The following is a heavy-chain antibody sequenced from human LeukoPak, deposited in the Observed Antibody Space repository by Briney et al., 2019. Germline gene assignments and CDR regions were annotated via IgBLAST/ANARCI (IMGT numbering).Heavy chain of an antibody. CDR2: IIPILGIA. CDR1: GGIFSSYA. J-gene: IGHJ6*02. V-gene: IGHV1-69*04. Sequence: GSSVKVSCKASGGIFSSYAISWVRQAPGQGLEWMGRIIPILGIANYAQKFQGRVTITADKSTSTAYMELSSLRSEDTAVYYCARTPEGYCSSTSCQPTDYYYYYGMDVWGQGTTVTVSS. CDR3: ARTPEGYCSSTSCQPTDYYYYYGMDV. D-gene: IGHD2-2*01.